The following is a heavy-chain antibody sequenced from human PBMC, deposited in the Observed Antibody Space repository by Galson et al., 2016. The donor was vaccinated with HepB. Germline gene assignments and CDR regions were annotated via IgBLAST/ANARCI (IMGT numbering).Heavy chain of an antibody. V-gene: IGHV3-33*06. CDR1: GFRLSDYG. D-gene: IGHD5-24*01. CDR2: IWYDESEK. J-gene: IGHJ4*02. CDR3: AKDLEVRMATEYYFEY. Sequence: SLRLSCAVSGFRLSDYGMHWVRQTPDKGLEWLSVIWYDESEKYYADSVKGRFTISRDNSKNTRYLQMHNMRVEDTGMYYCAKDLEVRMATEYYFEYWGLGTLVTVSS.